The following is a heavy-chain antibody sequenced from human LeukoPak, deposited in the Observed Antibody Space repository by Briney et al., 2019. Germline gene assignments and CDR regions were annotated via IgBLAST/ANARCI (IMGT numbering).Heavy chain of an antibody. CDR3: ARDKAVTTELTQYFQH. CDR2: ISAYNGNT. Sequence: GASVEVSCKASGYTFTSYGISWVRQAPGQGLEWMGWISAYNGNTNYAQKLQGRVTMTTDTSTSTAYMELRSLTSDDTAVYYCARDKAVTTELTQYFQHWGQGTLVTVSS. CDR1: GYTFTSYG. V-gene: IGHV1-18*01. D-gene: IGHD4-11*01. J-gene: IGHJ1*01.